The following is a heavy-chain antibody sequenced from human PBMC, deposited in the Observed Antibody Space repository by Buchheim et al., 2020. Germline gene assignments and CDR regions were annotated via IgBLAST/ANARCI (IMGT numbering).Heavy chain of an antibody. CDR3: VRATSGSNSASDY. Sequence: EVQLVESGGGLVQPGGSLRLSCAASGFTFSSYCMHWVRQAPGKGLVWVSRINSDGSSTTYADSVKGRFTISRDNAKNPLYPQMSSLRAEDTAMYYCVRATSGSNSASDYWGQGTL. CDR1: GFTFSSYC. J-gene: IGHJ4*02. CDR2: INSDGSST. V-gene: IGHV3-74*01. D-gene: IGHD4-11*01.